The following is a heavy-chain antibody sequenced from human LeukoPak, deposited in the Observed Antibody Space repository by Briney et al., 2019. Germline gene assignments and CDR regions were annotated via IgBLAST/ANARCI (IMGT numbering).Heavy chain of an antibody. D-gene: IGHD4-23*01. J-gene: IGHJ6*03. Sequence: SETLSLTCTVSGGSISSYYWSWIRQPPGKGLEWIGYIYYSGSTNYNPSLKSRVTISVDTSKNQFSLKLSSVTAADTAVYYCARAFPGGGHGGRGYYYYMDVWGKGTTVTVSS. CDR1: GGSISSYY. CDR2: IYYSGST. V-gene: IGHV4-59*08. CDR3: ARAFPGGGHGGRGYYYYMDV.